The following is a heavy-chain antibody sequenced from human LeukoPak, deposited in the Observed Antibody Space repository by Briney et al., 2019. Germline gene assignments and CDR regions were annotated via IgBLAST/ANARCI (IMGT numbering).Heavy chain of an antibody. CDR3: ARGLTVTTRPAGY. CDR2: MNPNSGNT. J-gene: IGHJ4*02. D-gene: IGHD4-17*01. Sequence: ASVKVSCKASGYTFTSYDINWLRQATGQGLEWMGWMNPNSGNTDFAQKFQGRVTMTRNTSISTAYMELSSLRSEDTAMYYCARGLTVTTRPAGYWGQGTLVTVSS. CDR1: GYTFTSYD. V-gene: IGHV1-8*01.